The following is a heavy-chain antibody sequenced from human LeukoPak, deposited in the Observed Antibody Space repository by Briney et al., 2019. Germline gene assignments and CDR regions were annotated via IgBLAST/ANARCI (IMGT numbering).Heavy chain of an antibody. V-gene: IGHV3-30*19. CDR2: IWYDGSNK. D-gene: IGHD5-24*01. J-gene: IGHJ4*02. CDR3: ARADGYFGGFDY. Sequence: PGGSLRLSCAASGFTFSSYGMHWVRQAPGKGLEWVAVIWYDGSNKYYADSVKGRFTISRDNSKNTLYLQMNSLRAEDTAVYYCARADGYFGGFDYWGQGTLVTVSS. CDR1: GFTFSSYG.